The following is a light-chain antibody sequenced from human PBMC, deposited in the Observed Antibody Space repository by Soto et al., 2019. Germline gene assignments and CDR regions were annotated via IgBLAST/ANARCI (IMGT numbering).Light chain of an antibody. CDR1: SSDVGGFEY. V-gene: IGLV2-14*01. CDR3: GSITRSSTSV. Sequence: QSALSQPAYVSGSPGQSITISCTGTSSDVGGFEYVSWYQHQPGKAPKLIIYDVTKRPSGVSNRFSGSKSGNTASLTISGIQAEDEGDYYCGSITRSSTSVFGTGTKV. J-gene: IGLJ1*01. CDR2: DVT.